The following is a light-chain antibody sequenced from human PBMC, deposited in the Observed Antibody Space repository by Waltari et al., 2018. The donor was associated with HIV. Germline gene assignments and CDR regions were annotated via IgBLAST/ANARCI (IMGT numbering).Light chain of an antibody. CDR3: ATWDDSLDGPM. CDR1: ISAIGSNT. Sequence: QSVLTQPPSASGTPGQRVTISCSGSISAIGSNTVKWYQQLPGTAPKLLIYNNDQRPSGVPDRFSASKSGTSASLAISGLRSEDEADYYCATWDDSLDGPMFGGGTKLTVL. J-gene: IGLJ3*02. V-gene: IGLV1-44*01. CDR2: NND.